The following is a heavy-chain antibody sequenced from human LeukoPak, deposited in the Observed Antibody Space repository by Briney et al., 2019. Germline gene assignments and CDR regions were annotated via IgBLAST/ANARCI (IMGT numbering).Heavy chain of an antibody. J-gene: IGHJ4*02. D-gene: IGHD3-3*01. CDR2: IEQDGSEK. Sequence: GGSLRLSCAASRFTFSSYWMTWVRQAPGKGLEWVANIEQDGSEKYYVDSVKGRFTISRDNAKNSLYLQMNSLRAEDTAVYYCASQYLGVYYFDYWGQGTLVTVSS. V-gene: IGHV3-7*01. CDR3: ASQYLGVYYFDY. CDR1: RFTFSSYW.